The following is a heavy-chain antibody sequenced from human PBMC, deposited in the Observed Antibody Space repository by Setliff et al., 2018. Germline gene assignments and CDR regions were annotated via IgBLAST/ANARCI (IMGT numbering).Heavy chain of an antibody. CDR2: IYYSGST. J-gene: IGHJ4*02. CDR3: GRLRGAFDY. D-gene: IGHD3-16*01. Sequence: SETLSLTCTVSGGSISSYYWSWIRQPPGKRLEWIGYIYYSGSTNYNPSLESRVTISVETSKNQFSLRLNSATAADTAVYYCGRLRGAFDYWGQGTQVTVSS. V-gene: IGHV4-59*01. CDR1: GGSISSYY.